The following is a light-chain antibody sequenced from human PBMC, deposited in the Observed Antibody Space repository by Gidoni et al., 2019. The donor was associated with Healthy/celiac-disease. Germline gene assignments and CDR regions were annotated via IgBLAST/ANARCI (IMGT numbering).Light chain of an antibody. V-gene: IGKV1D-8*02. CDR3: QQYYSFPLT. CDR1: QGISSY. J-gene: IGKJ4*01. Sequence: AIWMPQSPSLLSASTGDRVSISCRISQGISSYLAWYQQKPGQAPELLIYAASTLQSGVPSRFSGSGSGTDFTLTISCLQSEDFATYYCQQYYSFPLTFXGXTKVEIK. CDR2: AAS.